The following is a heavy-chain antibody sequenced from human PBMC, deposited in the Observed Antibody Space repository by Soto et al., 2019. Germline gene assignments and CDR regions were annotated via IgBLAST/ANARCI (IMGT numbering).Heavy chain of an antibody. J-gene: IGHJ6*03. CDR3: ARLEGAAARPRSTYYYYMDG. V-gene: IGHV3-7*01. D-gene: IGHD6-13*01. Sequence: EEQLVESGGGLVQPGGSLRLSCAASGFLFSSYWMSWVRLAPGKGLEWVATIKQGGSESYNVDSVRGRFTISRDNAKNSVFLQMNSLRVEDTAVYYCARLEGAAARPRSTYYYYMDGWGKWTTVTVSS. CDR1: GFLFSSYW. CDR2: IKQGGSES.